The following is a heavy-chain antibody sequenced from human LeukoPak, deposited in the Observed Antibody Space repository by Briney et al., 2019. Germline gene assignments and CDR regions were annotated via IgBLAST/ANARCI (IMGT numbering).Heavy chain of an antibody. CDR3: ARLEYSSPHDAFDI. V-gene: IGHV3-30-3*01. Sequence: GRSLRLSCAASGFTFGSYAMHWVRQAPGKGLEWVAVISYDGSNKYYADSVKGRFTISRDNSKNTLYLQMNSLRAEDTAVYYCARLEYSSPHDAFDIWGQGTMVTVSS. CDR2: ISYDGSNK. D-gene: IGHD6-6*01. J-gene: IGHJ3*02. CDR1: GFTFGSYA.